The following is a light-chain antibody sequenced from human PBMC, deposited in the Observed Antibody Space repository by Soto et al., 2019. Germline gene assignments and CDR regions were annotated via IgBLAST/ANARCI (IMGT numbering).Light chain of an antibody. Sequence: DIQMTQSPSTLSASVGDRVTITCRASQSISSWLAWYQQKPGKAPKLLIYKASSLESGVPSRFSGSGSGTEFTLTISSLQPDDFATYYCQQYNGLITFGQGTRLEIK. CDR2: KAS. CDR3: QQYNGLIT. V-gene: IGKV1-5*03. CDR1: QSISSW. J-gene: IGKJ5*01.